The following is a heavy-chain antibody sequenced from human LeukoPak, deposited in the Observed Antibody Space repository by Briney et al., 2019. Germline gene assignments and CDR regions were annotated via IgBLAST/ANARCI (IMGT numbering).Heavy chain of an antibody. CDR3: AKGSSASCYSALDC. D-gene: IGHD2-15*01. CDR2: MSKDGSNE. V-gene: IGHV3-30-3*01. CDR1: GFTFSRYT. Sequence: TGGSLRLSCAASGFTFSRYTMHWVRQAPGKGLDWVAIMSKDGSNEYYAASVKGRFTISRDNSKNTLYLQMNSLKAEDTAVYYCAKGSSASCYSALDCWGQGTLVTVSS. J-gene: IGHJ4*02.